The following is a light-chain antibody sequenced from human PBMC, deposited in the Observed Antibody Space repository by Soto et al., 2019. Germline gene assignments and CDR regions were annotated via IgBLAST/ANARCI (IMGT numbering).Light chain of an antibody. Sequence: SYVLTQPPSVSVAPGQTATITCAGPDLGTKSVHWYQKKPGQAPLLVIYDDSARPSGIPARFSGSYSGNTASLTIRRAEAGDEADYYCQVCDNMGDHGVFGGGTKLTVL. CDR3: QVCDNMGDHGV. CDR2: DDS. V-gene: IGLV3-21*02. J-gene: IGLJ3*02. CDR1: DLGTKS.